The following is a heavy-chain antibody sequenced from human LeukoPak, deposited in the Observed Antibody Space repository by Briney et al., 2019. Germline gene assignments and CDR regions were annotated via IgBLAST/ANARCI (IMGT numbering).Heavy chain of an antibody. CDR1: GGSISSGGYY. Sequence: SETLSLTCTVSGGSISSGGYYWSWIRQHPGKGLEWIGYIYYSGSTNYNPSLKSRVTISVDTSKNQFSLKLSSVTAADTAEYYCARTQRWLVQSDYWGQGTLVTVSS. CDR2: IYYSGST. J-gene: IGHJ4*02. V-gene: IGHV4-31*03. D-gene: IGHD6-19*01. CDR3: ARTQRWLVQSDY.